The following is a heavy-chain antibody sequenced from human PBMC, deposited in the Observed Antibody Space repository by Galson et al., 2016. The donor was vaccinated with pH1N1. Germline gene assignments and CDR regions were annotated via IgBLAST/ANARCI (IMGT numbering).Heavy chain of an antibody. V-gene: IGHV4-39*01. CDR1: GGSISISSHY. J-gene: IGHJ2*01. D-gene: IGHD4-23*01. CDR3: ARPDYVGVDLKNWYFDL. CDR2: IYYSESM. Sequence: SETLSLTCTVSGGSISISSHYWGWIRQPPGKGLEWIGSIYYSESMHYNPSLKSRVTISVDTSKNQLFLKLSSVTAADTAVYYCARPDYVGVDLKNWYFDLWGRGTLVTVSS.